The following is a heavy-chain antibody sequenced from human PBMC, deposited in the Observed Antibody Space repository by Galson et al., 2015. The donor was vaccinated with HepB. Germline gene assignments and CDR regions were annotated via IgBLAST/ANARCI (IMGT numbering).Heavy chain of an antibody. V-gene: IGHV3-74*01. CDR1: GFTFSSYW. CDR2: INSDGSST. D-gene: IGHD3-3*01. J-gene: IGHJ6*02. Sequence: SLRLSCAASGFTFSSYWMHWVRQAPGKGLVWVSRINSDGSSTSYADSVKGRFTISRDNAKNTLYLQMNSLRAEDTAVYYCARLSEWSYDFWSGYYNDYYYGMDVWGQGTTVTVSS. CDR3: ARLSEWSYDFWSGYYNDYYYGMDV.